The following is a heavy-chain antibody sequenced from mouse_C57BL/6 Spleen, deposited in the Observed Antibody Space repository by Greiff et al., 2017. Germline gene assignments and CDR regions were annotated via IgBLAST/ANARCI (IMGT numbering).Heavy chain of an antibody. Sequence: DVKLVESGPGLVKPSQSLSLTCSVTGYSITSGYYWNWIRQFPGNKLEWMGYISYDGSNNYNPSLKNRISITRDTSKNQFFLKLNSVTTEDTATYYCAREGGYYSNYYWYFDVWGTGTTVTVSS. J-gene: IGHJ1*03. CDR1: GYSITSGYY. D-gene: IGHD2-5*01. CDR2: ISYDGSN. V-gene: IGHV3-6*01. CDR3: AREGGYYSNYYWYFDV.